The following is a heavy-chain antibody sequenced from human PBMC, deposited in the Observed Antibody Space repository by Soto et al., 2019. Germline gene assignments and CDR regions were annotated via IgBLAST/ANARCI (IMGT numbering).Heavy chain of an antibody. CDR3: AKDQLAVAGTPISNPYGGYYYYGMDV. D-gene: IGHD6-19*01. CDR1: GFTFSSYW. CDR2: IDSDGSST. Sequence: GGSLRLSCAASGFTFSSYWMHWVRQAPGKGLVWVSRIDSDGSSTSYGDSVKGRFTISRDNAKNTLYLQMNSLRAEDTAVYYCAKDQLAVAGTPISNPYGGYYYYGMDVWGQGTTVTVSS. J-gene: IGHJ6*02. V-gene: IGHV3-74*01.